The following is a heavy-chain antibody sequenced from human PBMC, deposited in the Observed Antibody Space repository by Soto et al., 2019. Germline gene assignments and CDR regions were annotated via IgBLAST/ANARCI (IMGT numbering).Heavy chain of an antibody. J-gene: IGHJ5*02. V-gene: IGHV3-30*18. D-gene: IGHD4-17*01. CDR3: AKDWDYGGNWFDP. Sequence: GGSLRLSCAASGFTFSSYGMHWVRQAPGKGLEWVAVISYDGSNKYYADSVKGRFTISRDNSKNTLYLKMNSLRAEDTAVYYCAKDWDYGGNWFDPWGQGPPVTASS. CDR2: ISYDGSNK. CDR1: GFTFSSYG.